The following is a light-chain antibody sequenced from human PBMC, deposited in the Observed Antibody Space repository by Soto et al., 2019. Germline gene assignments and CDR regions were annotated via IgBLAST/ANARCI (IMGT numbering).Light chain of an antibody. J-gene: IGKJ1*01. V-gene: IGKV1-9*01. CDR1: QGISSY. CDR3: QQYNSYSPGT. Sequence: IHLTPSPSTLSASVGDRVSMSCVSSQGISSYLAWYQQKPGKAPKLLIYAASTLKAGIPSRFSGSGSGTEFTLTISSLQPDDFAAYDGQQYNSYSPGTLGQGTKVDIK. CDR2: AAS.